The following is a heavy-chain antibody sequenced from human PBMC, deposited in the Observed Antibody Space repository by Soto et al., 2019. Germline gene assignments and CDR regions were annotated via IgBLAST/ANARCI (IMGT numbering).Heavy chain of an antibody. CDR3: AKEYYFDSSGYPYFDY. D-gene: IGHD3-22*01. CDR1: GFTFSSYA. CDR2: ISGSGGNT. V-gene: IGHV3-23*01. Sequence: GGSLRLSCAASGFTFSSYAMSWVRQAPGKGLEWASAISGSGGNTYYADSVKGRFTISRDNSKNTLYLQMNSLRAEDTAVYYCAKEYYFDSSGYPYFDYWGQGTLVTVSS. J-gene: IGHJ4*02.